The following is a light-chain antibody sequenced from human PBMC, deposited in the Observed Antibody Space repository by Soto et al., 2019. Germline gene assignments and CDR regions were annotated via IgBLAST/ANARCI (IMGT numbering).Light chain of an antibody. CDR2: DAS. V-gene: IGKV1-33*01. J-gene: IGKJ5*01. Sequence: DIQMTQSPSSLSASVGDRVTITCQASQDISNYLNWYQRKPGKAPKLLIYDASNLETGVPSRFSGSGSGTDFTFTISSLQPEDIATYYCQQYDNPSITFGQGTRLEIK. CDR3: QQYDNPSIT. CDR1: QDISNY.